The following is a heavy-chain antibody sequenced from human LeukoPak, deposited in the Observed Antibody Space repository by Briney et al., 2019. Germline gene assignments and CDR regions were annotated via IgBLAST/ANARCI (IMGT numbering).Heavy chain of an antibody. D-gene: IGHD2-2*02. J-gene: IGHJ4*02. Sequence: SETLSLTCTVSGVSISSHNYYWGWIRQPPGKGLERIGSIYHSGSTYYNPSLKSRVTISVDTSKNQFSLKLSSVTAADTAVYYCARLVPAAILDYWGQGTLVTVSS. V-gene: IGHV4-39*07. CDR1: GVSISSHNYY. CDR3: ARLVPAAILDY. CDR2: IYHSGST.